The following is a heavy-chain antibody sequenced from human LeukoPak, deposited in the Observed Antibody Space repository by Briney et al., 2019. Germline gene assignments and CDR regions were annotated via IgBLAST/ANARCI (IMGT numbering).Heavy chain of an antibody. Sequence: GGSLRLSCTASGFTFNSYWMHWVRQARGMGLVWVSRINSDGSSRNYADSVKGRFTISRDDAKNTVYLQMNSLRAEDTAVYYCASASSHRIAAGGDYWGQGTLVTVSS. CDR3: ASASSHRIAAGGDY. V-gene: IGHV3-74*01. CDR1: GFTFNSYW. D-gene: IGHD6-13*01. J-gene: IGHJ4*02. CDR2: INSDGSSR.